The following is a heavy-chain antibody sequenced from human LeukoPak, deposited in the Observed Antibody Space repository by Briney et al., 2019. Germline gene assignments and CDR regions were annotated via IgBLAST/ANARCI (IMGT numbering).Heavy chain of an antibody. D-gene: IGHD3-22*01. CDR1: GGSISGYY. V-gene: IGHV4-4*07. J-gene: IGHJ4*02. Sequence: SETRSLTCTVSGGSISGYYWSWIRRPAGKGLEWIGRIYTSGNTNYNPSLKSRVTMSVDTSRNQFSLKLSSVTAADTAVYYCARDSYDSSGYCYFDYWGQGTLVTVSS. CDR3: ARDSYDSSGYCYFDY. CDR2: IYTSGNT.